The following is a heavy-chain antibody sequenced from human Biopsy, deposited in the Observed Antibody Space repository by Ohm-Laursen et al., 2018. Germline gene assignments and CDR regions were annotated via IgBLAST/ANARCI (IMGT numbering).Heavy chain of an antibody. CDR3: VGGQRGPPIGVTVPGDAFDL. V-gene: IGHV1-69*13. Sequence: SVKVSCKASGVTFGTYAFGWVRQAPGQGLEWMGGRIPYFNTIYYARNFQDRAVITADRSARTADMQLSGLRPDDTAVYYCVGGQRGPPIGVTVPGDAFDLWGPGTMVTVSP. CDR2: RIPYFNTI. J-gene: IGHJ3*01. D-gene: IGHD2/OR15-2a*01. CDR1: GVTFGTYA.